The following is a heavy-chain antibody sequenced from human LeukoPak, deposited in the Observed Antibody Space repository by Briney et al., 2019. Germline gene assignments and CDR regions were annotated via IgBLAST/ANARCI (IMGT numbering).Heavy chain of an antibody. V-gene: IGHV4-34*09. CDR1: GGSFSGYY. J-gene: IGHJ4*02. CDR2: IYKTGST. CDR3: ARDVLR. Sequence: SETLSLTCAVYGGSFSGYYWSWIRQRPGKGLEWIGYIYKTGSTYYSPSLKSRVTMSVDTSRNQFSLKLNSVTAADTAVYYCARDVLRWGQGTLVTVSS.